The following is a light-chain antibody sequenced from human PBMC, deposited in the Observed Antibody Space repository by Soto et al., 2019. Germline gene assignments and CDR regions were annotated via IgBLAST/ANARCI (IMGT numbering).Light chain of an antibody. Sequence: ETVVTQSPATLSVSPGERATLSCRASQSVFSNLAWYQQKPGQAPRLLIYGASTRATGIPARFSGSGSGTEFTLTISSLQSEDFAVYYCQQYNNWPPLTFGGGTKVEIK. V-gene: IGKV3-15*01. CDR2: GAS. CDR1: QSVFSN. J-gene: IGKJ4*01. CDR3: QQYNNWPPLT.